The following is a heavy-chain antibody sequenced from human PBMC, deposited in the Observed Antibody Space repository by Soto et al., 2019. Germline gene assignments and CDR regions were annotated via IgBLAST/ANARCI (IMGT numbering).Heavy chain of an antibody. CDR2: IYHTGTT. CDR3: ARVMAAMQNWLDP. V-gene: IGHV4-30-4*01. D-gene: IGHD2-2*01. CDR1: GGSISYVGYF. J-gene: IGHJ5*02. Sequence: QLQLQESSPGLVKPSQTLSLTCTVSGGSISYVGYFWSWIRQPPGKGLEWIGFIYHTGTTYCNSSLRSRVSISIDTSKSQFSLKLNSVTAADTAVYYCARVMAAMQNWLDPWGQGTLVTVSP.